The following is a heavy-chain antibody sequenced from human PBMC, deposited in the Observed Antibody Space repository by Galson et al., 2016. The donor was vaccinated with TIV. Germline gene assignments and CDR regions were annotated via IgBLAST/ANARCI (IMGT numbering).Heavy chain of an antibody. J-gene: IGHJ6*02. V-gene: IGHV3-66*02. D-gene: IGHD2-21*01. CDR1: GFTVSDNY. Sequence: SLRLSCAASGFTVSDNYMTWVRRAPGKGLEWVSMIHSGGSTHYADSVKGRFTISRDNSKNTLYLHMNSMRAEDTAVYYCARERRFCGNECYMYYYYGMDVWGQGTTGTVSS. CDR2: IHSGGST. CDR3: ARERRFCGNECYMYYYYGMDV.